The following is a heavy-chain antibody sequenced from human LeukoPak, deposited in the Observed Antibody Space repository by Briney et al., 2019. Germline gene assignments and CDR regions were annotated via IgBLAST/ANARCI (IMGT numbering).Heavy chain of an antibody. CDR2: IRSKAYGGTT. J-gene: IGHJ6*02. CDR3: AKDRSGYSYGYLYYYYGMDV. D-gene: IGHD5-18*01. V-gene: IGHV3-49*03. Sequence: GGSLRLSCTASGFTFGDYAMSWFRQAPGKGLEWVGFIRSKAYGGTTEYAASVKGRFTISRDDSKSIAYLQMNSLRAEDTAVYYCAKDRSGYSYGYLYYYYGMDVWGQGTTVTVSS. CDR1: GFTFGDYA.